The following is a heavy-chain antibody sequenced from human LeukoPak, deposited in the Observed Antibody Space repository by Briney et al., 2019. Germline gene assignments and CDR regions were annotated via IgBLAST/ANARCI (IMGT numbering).Heavy chain of an antibody. V-gene: IGHV4-4*07. J-gene: IGHJ4*02. CDR1: GGSISSYY. CDR3: ARRTYLAYCGGDCYPDDY. D-gene: IGHD2-21*02. Sequence: PSETLSLTCTVSGGSISSYYWSWIRQPAGKGLEWIGRIYTSGSTSYNPSLKSRVTMSVDTSKNQFSLKLSSVTAADTAVYYCARRTYLAYCGGDCYPDDYWGQGTLVTVSS. CDR2: IYTSGST.